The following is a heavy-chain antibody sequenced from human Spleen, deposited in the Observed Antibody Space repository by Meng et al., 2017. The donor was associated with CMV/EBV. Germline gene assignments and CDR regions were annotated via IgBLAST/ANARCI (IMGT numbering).Heavy chain of an antibody. CDR3: ARRLGAAGTDYYYYGMDV. CDR1: GYIFSSYW. D-gene: IGHD6-13*01. J-gene: IGHJ6*02. CDR2: IFPGDSDT. V-gene: IGHV5-51*01. Sequence: GGSLRLSCKGSGYIFSSYWIGWVSQMPGKGLEWMGNIFPGDSDTRYSPSFQGQVTISADKSISTAYLQGSSLKASDTAMYYCARRLGAAGTDYYYYGMDVWGQGTTVTVSS.